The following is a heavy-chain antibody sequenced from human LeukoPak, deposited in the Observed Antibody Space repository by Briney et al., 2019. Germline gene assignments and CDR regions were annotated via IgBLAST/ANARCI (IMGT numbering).Heavy chain of an antibody. CDR3: ARYGVYGDYYYYYGMDV. CDR2: ISAYNGNT. CDR1: GCTFTSYG. D-gene: IGHD4-17*01. Sequence: ASVKVSCKASGCTFTSYGISWVRQAPGQGLEWMGWISAYNGNTNYAQKLQGRVTMTTDTSTSTAYMELRSLRSDDTAVYYCARYGVYGDYYYYYGMDVWGQGTTVTVSS. V-gene: IGHV1-18*01. J-gene: IGHJ6*02.